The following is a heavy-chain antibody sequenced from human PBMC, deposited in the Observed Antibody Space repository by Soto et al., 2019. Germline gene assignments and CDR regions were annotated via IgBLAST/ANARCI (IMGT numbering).Heavy chain of an antibody. CDR3: AKDEKGVIADYFDC. D-gene: IGHD3-10*01. CDR1: GFTFSDYG. CDR2: VSGSGDSGTGDRT. Sequence: EVQLSESGGGLVEPGGSLRLSCAASGFTFSDYGMSWVRQAPGKGLEWVSGVSGSGDSGTGDRTYYADSVKGRFTISRANSKNTLYLQMNSLRAEDTAVYYCAKDEKGVIADYFDCWGQGTLVTVSS. J-gene: IGHJ4*02. V-gene: IGHV3-23*01.